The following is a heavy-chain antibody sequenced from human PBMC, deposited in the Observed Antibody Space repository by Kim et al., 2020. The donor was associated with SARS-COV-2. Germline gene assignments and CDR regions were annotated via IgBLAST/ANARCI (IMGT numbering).Heavy chain of an antibody. V-gene: IGHV3-15*01. CDR3: TTDEQLVTFDY. Sequence: TDYAEPVKGRLTISRNDSKNTLYLQMNSLKTEDTAVYYWTTDEQLVTFDYWGQGTLVTVSS. CDR2: T. J-gene: IGHJ4*02. D-gene: IGHD6-6*01.